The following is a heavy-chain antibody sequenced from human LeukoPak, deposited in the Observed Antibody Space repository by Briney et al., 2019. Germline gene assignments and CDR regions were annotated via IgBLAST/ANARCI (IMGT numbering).Heavy chain of an antibody. CDR1: GGTFSSYA. Sequence: ASVKVSCMASGGTFSSYAISWVRQAPGQGLEWMGWISAYNGNTNYAQKLQGRVTMTTDTSTSTAYMELRSLRSDDTAVYYCARGDIAAAGKGVGDYWGQGTLVTVSS. J-gene: IGHJ4*02. V-gene: IGHV1-18*01. D-gene: IGHD6-13*01. CDR3: ARGDIAAAGKGVGDY. CDR2: ISAYNGNT.